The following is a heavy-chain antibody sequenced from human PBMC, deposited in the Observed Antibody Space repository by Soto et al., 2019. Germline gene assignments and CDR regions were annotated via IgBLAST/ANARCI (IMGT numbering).Heavy chain of an antibody. CDR3: AKVWDASIADAFDI. D-gene: IGHD3-16*01. CDR2: ISDNSGTR. Sequence: EVQVLESGGDLVQPGGSLRLTCTGSGFTFSTSSMSWVRQAPGKGLEWVSSISDNSGTRFYADSVKGRFTTSRDNSKDTVYLQMNNLRVEATALYYCAKVWDASIADAFDIWGQGTMVSVSS. V-gene: IGHV3-23*01. CDR1: GFTFSTSS. J-gene: IGHJ3*02.